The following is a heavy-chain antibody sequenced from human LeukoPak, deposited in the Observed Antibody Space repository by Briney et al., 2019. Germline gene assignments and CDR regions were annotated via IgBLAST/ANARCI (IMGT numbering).Heavy chain of an antibody. CDR3: ARGSGYYYEAGY. CDR1: GLSFGDYG. CDR2: IQSKTYGEGT. D-gene: IGHD3-22*01. Sequence: GGSLRLSCTVSGLSFGDYGMSWVRQAPGKGLEWVSFIQSKTYGEGTMYAASVRGRFTISRDDSRSTAYLQMNSLRAEDTAVYYCARGSGYYYEAGYWGQGTLVTVSS. J-gene: IGHJ4*02. V-gene: IGHV3-49*04.